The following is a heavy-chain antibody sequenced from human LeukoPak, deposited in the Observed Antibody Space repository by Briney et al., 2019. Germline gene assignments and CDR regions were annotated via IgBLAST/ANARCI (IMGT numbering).Heavy chain of an antibody. CDR1: GGSFSGYY. J-gene: IGHJ6*02. V-gene: IGHV4-34*01. D-gene: IGHD5-12*01. Sequence: SETLSLTCAVYGGSFSGYYWSWIRQPPGKGLEWIGEINHSGSTNYNPSLESRVTISVDTSKNQFSLKLSSVTAADTAVYYCAAHRSGYDYGDYYYYYGMDVWGQGTTVTVSS. CDR3: AAHRSGYDYGDYYYYYGMDV. CDR2: INHSGST.